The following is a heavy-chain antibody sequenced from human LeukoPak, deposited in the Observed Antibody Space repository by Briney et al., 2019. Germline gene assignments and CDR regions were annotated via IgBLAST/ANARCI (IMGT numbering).Heavy chain of an antibody. V-gene: IGHV3-23*01. CDR1: GFTFSSYA. Sequence: GGSLRLSCAASGFTFSSYAMSWVRQAPGKGLEWVSAISGSGDSTYYADSVKGRFTISRDNSKNTLYLQMNSLRAEDTAVYYCAKALPYCTNGVCYILGAFDIWGQGTMVTVSS. CDR2: ISGSGDST. CDR3: AKALPYCTNGVCYILGAFDI. J-gene: IGHJ3*02. D-gene: IGHD2-8*01.